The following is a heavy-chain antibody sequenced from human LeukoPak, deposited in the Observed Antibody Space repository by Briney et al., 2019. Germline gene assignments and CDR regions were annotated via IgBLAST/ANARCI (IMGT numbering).Heavy chain of an antibody. CDR3: ARVPESYYDSSGYYYDPYFDY. V-gene: IGHV1-18*01. CDR1: GYTFTSYG. Sequence: ASVKVSCKASGYTFTSYGISWVRQAPGQVLEWRGWISAYHGNTNYAQKLQGRVTMTTDTSTSTAYMELRSLRSDDTAVYYCARVPESYYDSSGYYYDPYFDYWGQGTLVTLSS. J-gene: IGHJ4*02. CDR2: ISAYHGNT. D-gene: IGHD3-22*01.